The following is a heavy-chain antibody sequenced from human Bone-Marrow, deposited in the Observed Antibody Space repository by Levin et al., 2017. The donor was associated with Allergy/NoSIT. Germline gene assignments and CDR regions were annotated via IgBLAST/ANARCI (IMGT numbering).Heavy chain of an antibody. D-gene: IGHD6-19*01. V-gene: IGHV4-59*08. CDR2: SGST. J-gene: IGHJ6*03. CDR1: SDSLSRYS. Sequence: PSETLSLTCTVSSDSLSRYSWSWIRQAPGKGLEWIGYSGSTNYYPSLKSRVTISVDTSKNQLSLKLSSVTAADTAVYYCARHAQSRQTYYYYYYMDVWGTGTTVIVS. CDR3: ARHAQSRQTYYYYYYMDV.